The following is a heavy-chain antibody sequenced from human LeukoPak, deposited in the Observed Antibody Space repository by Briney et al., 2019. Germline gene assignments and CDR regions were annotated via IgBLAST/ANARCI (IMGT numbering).Heavy chain of an antibody. CDR3: ASAEYQLQIYYYYYGMDV. V-gene: IGHV1-46*01. J-gene: IGHJ6*02. D-gene: IGHD2-2*01. CDR1: GYTFTSYY. CDR2: INPSGGST. Sequence: ASVKVSCKASGYTFTSYYMHWVRQAPGQGLEWMGIINPSGGSTSYAQKFQGRVTITADESTSTAYMELSSLRSEDTAVYYCASAEYQLQIYYYYYGMDVWGQGTTVTVSS.